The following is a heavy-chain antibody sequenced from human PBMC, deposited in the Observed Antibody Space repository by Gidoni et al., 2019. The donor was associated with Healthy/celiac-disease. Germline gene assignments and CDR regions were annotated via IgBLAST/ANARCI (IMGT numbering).Heavy chain of an antibody. J-gene: IGHJ1*01. V-gene: IGHV4-38-2*01. D-gene: IGHD3-22*01. CDR1: GYSISSGYY. CDR2: IYHSGST. CDR3: ARVRGLGYYDSRAYFQH. Sequence: QVQLQESGPGLVKPSETLSLTCAVSGYSISSGYYWGWIRQPPGKGLEWIGSIYHSGSTYYNPSLKSRVTISVDTSKNQFSLKLSSVTAADTAVYYCARVRGLGYYDSRAYFQHWGQGTLVTVSS.